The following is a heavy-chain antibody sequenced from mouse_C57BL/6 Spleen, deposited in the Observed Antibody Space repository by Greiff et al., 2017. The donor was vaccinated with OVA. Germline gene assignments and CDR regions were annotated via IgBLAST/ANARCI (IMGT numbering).Heavy chain of an antibody. CDR1: GYTFTSYW. CDR3: AIGEDFYYFDY. J-gene: IGHJ2*01. CDR2: IHPSDSDT. V-gene: IGHV1-74*01. Sequence: VKLQQPGAELVKPGASVKVSCKASGYTFTSYWMHWVKQRPGQGLEWIERIHPSDSDTNYNQKFKGKATLTVDKSSSTAYMQLSSLTSEDSAVYYCAIGEDFYYFDYWGQGTTLTVSS.